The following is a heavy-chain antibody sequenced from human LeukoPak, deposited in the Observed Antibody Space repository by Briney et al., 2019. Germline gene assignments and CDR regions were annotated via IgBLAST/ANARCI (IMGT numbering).Heavy chain of an antibody. J-gene: IGHJ5*02. Sequence: GSLRLSCAASGFTFRDFGMNWVRQAPGKGLEWLAYIDNSGRTTYYADSVKGRFIISRDNAKNSLFLQMNRLIDDDRAVYYCAREGMSAWGQGTLVTVSS. CDR2: IDNSGRTT. CDR1: GFTFRDFG. V-gene: IGHV3-48*02. CDR3: AREGMSA.